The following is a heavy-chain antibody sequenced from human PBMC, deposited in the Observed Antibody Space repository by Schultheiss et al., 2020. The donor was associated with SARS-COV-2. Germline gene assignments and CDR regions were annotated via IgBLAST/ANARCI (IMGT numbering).Heavy chain of an antibody. D-gene: IGHD5-24*01. CDR1: GYSISSGYY. CDR2: VYYSGST. Sequence: SETLSLTCAVSGYSISSGYYWGWIRQPPGKGLEWIGYVYYSGSTDYDPSLKSRVSILVDTSKNQFSLRLSSVTAADTAVYYCARSETDTIALFDYWGQGTLVTVSS. J-gene: IGHJ4*02. CDR3: ARSETDTIALFDY. V-gene: IGHV4-38-2*01.